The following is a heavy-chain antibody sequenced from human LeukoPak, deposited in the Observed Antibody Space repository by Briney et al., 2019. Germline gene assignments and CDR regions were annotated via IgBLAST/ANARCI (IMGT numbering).Heavy chain of an antibody. Sequence: SQTLSLACTVSGGSIHSSSYYWGRIRQPPGKGMEWIGSIYYSGGTYYNPSLKSRVTISVDTSTNQFSLKLTSVTAADTAMYYCARDLYDITILLNGSGRRRDAFDIWGQGTKVTVSS. J-gene: IGHJ3*02. CDR1: GGSIHSSSYY. CDR2: IYYSGGT. CDR3: ARDLYDITILLNGSGRRRDAFDI. V-gene: IGHV4-39*07. D-gene: IGHD3-10*01.